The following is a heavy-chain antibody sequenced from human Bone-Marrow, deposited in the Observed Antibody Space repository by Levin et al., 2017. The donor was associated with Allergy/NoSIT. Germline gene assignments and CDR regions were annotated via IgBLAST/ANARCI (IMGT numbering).Heavy chain of an antibody. Sequence: VASVKVSCKASGYTFTGYYMHWVRQAPGQGLEWMGWINPNSGGTNYAQKFQGRVTMTRDTSISTAYMELSRLRSDDTAVYYCARRGPGSGATTSAYYFDYWGQGTLVTVSS. V-gene: IGHV1-2*02. CDR2: INPNSGGT. CDR1: GYTFTGYY. J-gene: IGHJ4*02. CDR3: ARRGPGSGATTSAYYFDY. D-gene: IGHD1-26*01.